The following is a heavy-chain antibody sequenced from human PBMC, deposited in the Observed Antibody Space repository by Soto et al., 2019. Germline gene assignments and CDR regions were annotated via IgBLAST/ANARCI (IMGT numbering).Heavy chain of an antibody. Sequence: EVQLVESGGGSVQPGGSLRLSCAASGFTFSSYWMHWVRQAPGKGLEWVSRMNSVGITTTYADSVKGRFTISRDNAKNTLYLQMNSLRAEDTALYYCARESGALDNWGQGTLVTVSS. V-gene: IGHV3-74*01. J-gene: IGHJ4*02. CDR3: ARESGALDN. D-gene: IGHD3-10*01. CDR1: GFTFSSYW. CDR2: MNSVGITT.